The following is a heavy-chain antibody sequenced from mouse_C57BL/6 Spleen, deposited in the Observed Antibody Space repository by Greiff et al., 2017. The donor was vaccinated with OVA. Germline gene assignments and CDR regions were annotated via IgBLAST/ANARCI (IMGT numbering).Heavy chain of an antibody. CDR2: IDPSDSET. Sequence: VKLKQPGAELVRPGSSVKLSCKASGYTFTSYWIHWVKQRPIQGLEWIGNIDPSDSETHYNQKFKDKATLTVDKSSSTAYMQLSSLTSEDSAVYYCARGRTGYLYYFDYWGQGTTLTVSS. CDR1: GYTFTSYW. J-gene: IGHJ2*01. D-gene: IGHD2-2*01. V-gene: IGHV1-52*01. CDR3: ARGRTGYLYYFDY.